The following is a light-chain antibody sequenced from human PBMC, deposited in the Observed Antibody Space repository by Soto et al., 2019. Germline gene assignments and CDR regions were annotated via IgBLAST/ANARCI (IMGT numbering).Light chain of an antibody. CDR2: QDT. Sequence: SYELTQPPSVSVSPGQTASIPCSGDKLGDKYACWYQQKPGQSPVLVIYQDTKRPSGIPERFSGSNSGNTATLTISGTQAMDEADYYCQAWDSSTDVGVFGTGTKLTVL. CDR1: KLGDKY. V-gene: IGLV3-1*01. CDR3: QAWDSSTDVGV. J-gene: IGLJ1*01.